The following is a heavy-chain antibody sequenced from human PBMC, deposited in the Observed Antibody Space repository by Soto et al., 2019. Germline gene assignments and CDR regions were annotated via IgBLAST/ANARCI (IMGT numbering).Heavy chain of an antibody. J-gene: IGHJ2*01. CDR1: GYTFTGYY. Sequence: ASVKVSCKASGYTFTGYYMHWVRQAPGQGLEWMGWINPNSGGTNYAQKFQGWVTMTRDTSISTAYMELSRLRSDDTAVYYCARDPQPQSSSQQYWYFDLWGRGTLVTVSS. CDR2: INPNSGGT. D-gene: IGHD6-13*01. V-gene: IGHV1-2*04. CDR3: ARDPQPQSSSQQYWYFDL.